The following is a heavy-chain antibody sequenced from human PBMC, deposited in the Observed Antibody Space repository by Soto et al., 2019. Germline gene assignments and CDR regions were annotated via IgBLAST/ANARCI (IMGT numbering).Heavy chain of an antibody. J-gene: IGHJ3*02. CDR1: GYSFTNYW. D-gene: IGHD2-15*01. CDR2: IYPGDSDT. V-gene: IGHV5-51*01. Sequence: GESLKLSCKGSGYSFTNYWIGWVRQMPGKGLEWMGIIYPGDSDTTYSPSFQGQVTISVDKSISTAYLQWTSLKASDTAMYYCARGIVVVAATGPNDAFDIWGQGTMVTVSS. CDR3: ARGIVVVAATGPNDAFDI.